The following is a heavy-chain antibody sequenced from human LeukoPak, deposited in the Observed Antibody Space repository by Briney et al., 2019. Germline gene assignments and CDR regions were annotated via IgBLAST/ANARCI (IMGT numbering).Heavy chain of an antibody. CDR2: INHSGST. J-gene: IGHJ4*02. D-gene: IGHD3-3*01. Sequence: SETLSLTCAVYGGSFSGYYWSWIRQPPGKGLEWIGEINHSGSTNYNPSLKSRVTISVDTSKNQFSLKLSSVTAADTAVYYCARSPGGGSSYDFWSGYYTPNFDYWGQGTLVTVSS. V-gene: IGHV4-34*01. CDR3: ARSPGGGSSYDFWSGYYTPNFDY. CDR1: GGSFSGYY.